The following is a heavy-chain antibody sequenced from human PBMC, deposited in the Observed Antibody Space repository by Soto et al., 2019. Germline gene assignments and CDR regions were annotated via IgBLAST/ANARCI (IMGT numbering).Heavy chain of an antibody. V-gene: IGHV4-30-2*01. Sequence: QLQLQESGSGLVKPSQTLSLTCAVSGGSISSGGYSWSWIRQPPGKGLEWIGYIYHSGSTYYNPSLKSRVTISVDRSKNQFSLKLSSATAADTAVYYCARSSPLELRYFDYWGQGTLVTVSS. J-gene: IGHJ4*02. D-gene: IGHD1-7*01. CDR3: ARSSPLELRYFDY. CDR2: IYHSGST. CDR1: GGSISSGGYS.